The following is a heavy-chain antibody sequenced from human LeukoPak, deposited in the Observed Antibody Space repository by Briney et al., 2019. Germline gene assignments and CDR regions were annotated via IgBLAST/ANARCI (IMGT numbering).Heavy chain of an antibody. V-gene: IGHV3-74*01. CDR1: GFTFSSSW. CDR2: INTDGSST. CDR3: ARDCTPVYGDCQPDY. J-gene: IGHJ4*02. D-gene: IGHD4-17*01. Sequence: GGSLRLSCAASGFTFSSSWMHWVRQAPGKGLVWVSCINTDGSSTSYADSVKGRFTISRDNSKNTLYLQMNRLRAEDTAVYYCARDCTPVYGDCQPDYWGQGTLVTVSS.